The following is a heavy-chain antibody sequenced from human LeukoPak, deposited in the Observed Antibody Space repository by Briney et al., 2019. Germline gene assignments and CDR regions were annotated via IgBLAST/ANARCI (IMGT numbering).Heavy chain of an antibody. CDR3: ARFKSTAMVTSFDY. V-gene: IGHV4-30-2*01. J-gene: IGHJ4*02. Sequence: SETLSLTCTVSGGSISSGEYSWSWVRQPPGKGLEWVGNIYPSGSTNYNPSLKSRVTISVDTSKNQFSLKLSSVTAADTAVYYCARFKSTAMVTSFDYWGQGTLVTVSS. D-gene: IGHD5-18*01. CDR1: GGSISSGEYS. CDR2: IYPSGST.